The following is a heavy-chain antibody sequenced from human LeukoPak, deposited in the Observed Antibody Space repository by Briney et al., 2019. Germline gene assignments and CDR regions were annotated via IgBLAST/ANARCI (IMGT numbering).Heavy chain of an antibody. CDR2: IYTSGST. D-gene: IGHD6-6*01. CDR1: GGSISSYY. J-gene: IGHJ6*03. CDR3: ARRRGYSSSSGNYYYYMDV. V-gene: IGHV4-4*09. Sequence: PSETLSLTCTVSGGSISSYYWSWIRQPSGKGLEWIGYIYTSGSTNYNPSLKSRVTISVDTSKNQFSLKLSSVTAADTAVYYCARRRGYSSSSGNYYYYMDVWGKGTTVTVSS.